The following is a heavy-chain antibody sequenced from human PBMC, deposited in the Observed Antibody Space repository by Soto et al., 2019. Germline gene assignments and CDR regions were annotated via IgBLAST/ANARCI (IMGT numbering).Heavy chain of an antibody. CDR1: GFTFSSYA. D-gene: IGHD3-10*01. J-gene: IGHJ3*02. V-gene: IGHV3-64D*06. CDR2: ISSNGGST. Sequence: GGSLRLSCSASGFTFSSYAMHWVRQAPGKGLEYVSAISSNGGSTYYADSVKGRFTISRDNSKNTLYLQMSSLRAEDTAVYYCVKDGVLLWFGELPITGAFDIWGQGTMVTVSS. CDR3: VKDGVLLWFGELPITGAFDI.